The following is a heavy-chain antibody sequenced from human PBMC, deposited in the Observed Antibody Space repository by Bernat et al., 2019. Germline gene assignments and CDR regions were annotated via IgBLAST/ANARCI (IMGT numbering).Heavy chain of an antibody. Sequence: EVQLVESGGGLVQPGGSLRLSCAASGFTVSSNYMSWVRQAPGKGLEWVSVIYSGGRTYYADSVKGRFTISRDNSKNTLYLQMNSLRAEDTAVYYCASSYYYDSSGYYGFDYWGQGTLVTVSS. CDR3: ASSYYYDSSGYYGFDY. CDR2: IYSGGRT. J-gene: IGHJ4*02. D-gene: IGHD3-22*01. CDR1: GFTVSSNY. V-gene: IGHV3-66*01.